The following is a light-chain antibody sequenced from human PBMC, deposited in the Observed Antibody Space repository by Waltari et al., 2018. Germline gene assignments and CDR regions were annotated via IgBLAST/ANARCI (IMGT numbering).Light chain of an antibody. Sequence: QSVLTPPPSASATPGQGVTISCSGSSSNIGSNTVNWYQQLPGTAPKVLISDNNQRPSGVPDRFSGSKSGTSASLAISGLQSEDEADYYCAAWDDSLSGQVFGTGTKVTVL. CDR3: AAWDDSLSGQV. J-gene: IGLJ1*01. V-gene: IGLV1-44*01. CDR1: SSNIGSNT. CDR2: DNN.